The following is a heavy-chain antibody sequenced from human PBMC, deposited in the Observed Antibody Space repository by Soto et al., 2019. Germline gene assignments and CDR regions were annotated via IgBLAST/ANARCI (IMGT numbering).Heavy chain of an antibody. V-gene: IGHV3-23*01. J-gene: IGHJ4*02. CDR3: ANQYTRSSSVDS. D-gene: IGHD6-6*01. CDR2: ISGSGGNT. Sequence: GSLRLPCSASGFTFTSYAMSWVRQAPGKGLEWVSGISGSGGNTYYADSVKGRFTISSDNSKNKVYLQMNSLRVEDTAVYYCANQYTRSSSVDSWGQGTLVTVYS. CDR1: GFTFTSYA.